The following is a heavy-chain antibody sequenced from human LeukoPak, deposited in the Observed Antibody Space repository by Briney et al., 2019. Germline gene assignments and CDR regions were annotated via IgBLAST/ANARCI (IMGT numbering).Heavy chain of an antibody. CDR1: GGTFSSYA. CDR3: ASKVRLWSGYPARWYYFDY. V-gene: IGHV1-69*13. D-gene: IGHD3-3*01. CDR2: IIPIFGTA. Sequence: SVKVSCKASGGTFSSYAISWVRQAPGQGLEWMGGIIPIFGTANYAQKFQGRVTITADESTSTAYMELSSLRSEDTAVYYCASKVRLWSGYPARWYYFDYWGQGTLVTVSS. J-gene: IGHJ4*02.